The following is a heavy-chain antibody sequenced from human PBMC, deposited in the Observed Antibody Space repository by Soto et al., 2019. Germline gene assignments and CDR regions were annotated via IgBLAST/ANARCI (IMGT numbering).Heavy chain of an antibody. CDR1: GFTFSSYA. CDR3: ARGESCISTSCYYYYYGMDV. D-gene: IGHD2-2*01. CDR2: ISYDGSNK. Sequence: QVQLVESGGGVVQPGRSLRLSCAASGFTFSSYAMHWVRQAPGKGLEWVAVISYDGSNKYYADSVKGRFTISRDNSKNTLYRQMNSLRAEDTAVYYCARGESCISTSCYYYYYGMDVWGQGTTVTVSS. J-gene: IGHJ6*02. V-gene: IGHV3-30-3*01.